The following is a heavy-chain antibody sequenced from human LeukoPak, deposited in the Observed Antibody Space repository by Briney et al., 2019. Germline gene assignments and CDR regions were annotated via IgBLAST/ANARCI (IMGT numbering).Heavy chain of an antibody. D-gene: IGHD3-10*01. CDR2: ISSSSSYI. Sequence: PGGSLRLSCAASGFTFSSYSMNWVRQAPGKGLEWVSSISSSSSYIYYADSVKGRFTISRDNAKSSLYLQMNSLRAEDTAVYYCARGQVLGGNWFDPWGQGTLVTVSS. V-gene: IGHV3-21*01. CDR3: ARGQVLGGNWFDP. J-gene: IGHJ5*02. CDR1: GFTFSSYS.